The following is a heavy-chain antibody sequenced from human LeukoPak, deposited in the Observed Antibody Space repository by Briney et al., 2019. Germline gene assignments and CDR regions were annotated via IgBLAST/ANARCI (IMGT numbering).Heavy chain of an antibody. J-gene: IGHJ6*02. D-gene: IGHD5-12*01. CDR2: ISYDGSNK. Sequence: PGGSLRLSCAASGFTFSSYGMHWVRQAPGKGLEWVAVISYDGSNKYYADSVKGRFTISRDNSKNTLYLQMNSLRAEDTAVYYCAKAGDQARRYSGYDSYYYGMDVWGQGTTVTVSS. CDR3: AKAGDQARRYSGYDSYYYGMDV. V-gene: IGHV3-30*18. CDR1: GFTFSSYG.